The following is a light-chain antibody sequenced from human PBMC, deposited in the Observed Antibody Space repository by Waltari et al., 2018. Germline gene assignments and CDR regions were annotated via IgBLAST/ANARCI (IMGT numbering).Light chain of an antibody. V-gene: IGLV1-44*01. CDR1: FSNIGRNS. J-gene: IGLJ3*02. CDR2: NTK. Sequence: QSVLTQPPSVSGTPGQRVTICCCGCFSNIGRNSVNWYQQPPGTSPRLLIYNTKQGPSGVPHRFSASKSGTSASLAITGLQSEDEAYYYCAAWDDSLGAVFGGGTKLTVL. CDR3: AAWDDSLGAV.